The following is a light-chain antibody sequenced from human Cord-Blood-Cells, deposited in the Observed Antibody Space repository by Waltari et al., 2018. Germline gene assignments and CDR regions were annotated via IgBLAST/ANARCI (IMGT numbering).Light chain of an antibody. CDR1: QSGSSSY. CDR2: GAS. J-gene: IGKJ5*01. CDR3: QQDGSSPNT. V-gene: IGKV3-20*01. Sequence: TVLTQSPGTLSLSRGESDTLSAWASQSGSSSYLAWYQQKPGQAPRLLIYGASSSATGLPATVSGSGARTDFTLAISRRGPEDLAVYDCQQDGSSPNTFGQGTRLEIK.